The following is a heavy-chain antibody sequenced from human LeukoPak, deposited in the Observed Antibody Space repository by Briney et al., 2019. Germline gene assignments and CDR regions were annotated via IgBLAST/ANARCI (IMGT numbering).Heavy chain of an antibody. V-gene: IGHV3-43*02. CDR1: GFTFDEFG. J-gene: IGHJ1*01. CDR3: ARDRMSRAPTYFHH. Sequence: GGSLRLSCAASGFTFDEFGMHWVRQAPGKGLEWGSFVSGDGGRTDYADSVKGRFTISRDNSKNSLYLQMNSLTADDTAFYFCARDRMSRAPTYFHHWGQGTLVTVSA. D-gene: IGHD2-2*01. CDR2: VSGDGGRT.